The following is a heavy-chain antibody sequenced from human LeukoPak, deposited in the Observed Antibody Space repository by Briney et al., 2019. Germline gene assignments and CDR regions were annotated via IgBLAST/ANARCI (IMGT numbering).Heavy chain of an antibody. V-gene: IGHV3-7*01. D-gene: IGHD2-2*02. CDR1: GFTFSSYW. J-gene: IGHJ3*02. CDR2: IKQDGSEK. CDR3: ARERGGFCSGTTCYKAFDI. Sequence: GGSLRLSCAASGFTFSSYWMSWVRQAPGKGLEWLANIKQDGSEKNYVGSVKGRFPISRDNAKNTLDLQMTSLRAEDTAVYYCARERGGFCSGTTCYKAFDIWGQGTMVTVSS.